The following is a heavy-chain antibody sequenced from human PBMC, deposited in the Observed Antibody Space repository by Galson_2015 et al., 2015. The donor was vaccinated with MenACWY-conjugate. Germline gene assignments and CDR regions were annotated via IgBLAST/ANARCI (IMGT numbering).Heavy chain of an antibody. CDR3: AREERSTTKGRLDY. Sequence: SVKVSCKASGYTFTDYYIHWVRQAPGQGLQWMGWINPNSGATNYAQNFQGWVTMTRDTSITTAYMDLSRLTSDDTAVYYCAREERSTTKGRLDYWGQGTLVTVSS. J-gene: IGHJ4*02. CDR1: GYTFTDYY. CDR2: INPNSGAT. D-gene: IGHD1-1*01. V-gene: IGHV1-2*04.